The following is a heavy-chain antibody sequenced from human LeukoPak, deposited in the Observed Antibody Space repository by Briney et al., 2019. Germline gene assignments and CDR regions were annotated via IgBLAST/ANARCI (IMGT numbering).Heavy chain of an antibody. CDR3: ARGWVVATGGFDM. V-gene: IGHV3-30*03. CDR2: ISYDGSNK. CDR1: GFTFSSYG. Sequence: PGGSLRLSCAASGFTFSSYGMHWVRQAPGKGLEWVAVISYDGSNKYYADSVKGRFTISRDNSKNTLYLQMNSLRGEDTAVYFCARGWVVATGGFDMWGQGTMVTVSS. D-gene: IGHD2-8*02. J-gene: IGHJ3*02.